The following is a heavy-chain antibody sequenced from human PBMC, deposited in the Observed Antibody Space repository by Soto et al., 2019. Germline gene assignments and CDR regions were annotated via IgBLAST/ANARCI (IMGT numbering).Heavy chain of an antibody. V-gene: IGHV1-46*03. Sequence: ASVKVSCKASGYTFTSYYMHWVRQAPGQGLEWMGIINPSGGSTNYAQKLQGRVAMTTDTSTSTAYMELRSLRSDDTAVYYCASSFPYHDSSGYYPFDYWGQGTLVTVSS. CDR2: INPSGGST. D-gene: IGHD3-22*01. CDR3: ASSFPYHDSSGYYPFDY. CDR1: GYTFTSYY. J-gene: IGHJ4*02.